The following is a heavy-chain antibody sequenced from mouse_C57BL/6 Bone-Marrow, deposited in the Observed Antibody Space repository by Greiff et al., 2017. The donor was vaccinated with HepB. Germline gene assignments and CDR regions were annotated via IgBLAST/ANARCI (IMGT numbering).Heavy chain of an antibody. Sequence: EVQGVESGGGLVQPGGSLKLSCAASGFTFSDYYMYWVRQTPEKRLEWVAYISNGGGSTYYPDTVKGRFTISRDNAKNTLYLQMSRLKSEDTAMYYCSRQHYGSSYYFDYWGQGTTLTVSS. CDR1: GFTFSDYY. CDR3: SRQHYGSSYYFDY. V-gene: IGHV5-12*01. CDR2: ISNGGGST. J-gene: IGHJ2*01. D-gene: IGHD1-1*01.